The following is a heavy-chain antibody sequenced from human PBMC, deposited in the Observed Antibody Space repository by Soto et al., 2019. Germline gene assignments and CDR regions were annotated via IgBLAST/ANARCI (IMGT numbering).Heavy chain of an antibody. Sequence: QLQLQESGPGLVKPSETLSLTCTVSGGSISSSSYYWGWIRQPPGKGLEWIGSIYYSGSTYYNPSLNSRVTITVDTSKNQFHLKTRSVTDAATAVYYCARPNSPHYSYGMDVWGQGTTVTVSS. D-gene: IGHD2-21*01. CDR1: GGSISSSSYY. CDR2: IYYSGST. CDR3: ARPNSPHYSYGMDV. J-gene: IGHJ6*02. V-gene: IGHV4-39*01.